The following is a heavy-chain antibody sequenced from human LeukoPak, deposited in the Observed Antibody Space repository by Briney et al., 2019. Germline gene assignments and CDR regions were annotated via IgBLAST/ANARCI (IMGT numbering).Heavy chain of an antibody. J-gene: IGHJ3*02. CDR2: IYTSGST. Sequence: SETLSLTCTVSGGSISSYYWSWIRQPAGKGLEWIGRIYTSGSTNYNPSLKSRVTMSVDTSKNQFSLKLSSVTAADTAVYYCARGGNYYDSSGYDAFDIWGQGTMVTVSS. CDR3: ARGGNYYDSSGYDAFDI. D-gene: IGHD3-22*01. V-gene: IGHV4-4*07. CDR1: GGSISSYY.